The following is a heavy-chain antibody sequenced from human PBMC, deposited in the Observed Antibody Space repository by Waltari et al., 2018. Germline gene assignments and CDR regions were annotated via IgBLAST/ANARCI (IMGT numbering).Heavy chain of an antibody. V-gene: IGHV3-23*01. CDR2: ISGSGGST. Sequence: EVQLLESGGGLVQPGGSLRLSCAASGFTFSSYAMSWVRQAPGKGLEWVSAISGSGGSTYYADSVKGRFTISRDNSKNTLYLQMNSLRAEDTAVYYCVKEGKIAVAGTEAFDIWGQGTMVTVSS. CDR1: GFTFSSYA. CDR3: VKEGKIAVAGTEAFDI. J-gene: IGHJ3*02. D-gene: IGHD6-19*01.